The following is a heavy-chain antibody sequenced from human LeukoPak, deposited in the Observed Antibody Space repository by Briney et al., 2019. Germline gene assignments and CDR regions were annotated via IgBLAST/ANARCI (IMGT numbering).Heavy chain of an antibody. CDR3: AKDVLGVSSAWYPDPTVDY. CDR1: GFTFSSHA. V-gene: IGHV3-30*02. J-gene: IGHJ4*02. Sequence: GGSLRLSCAASGFTFSSHALHWVRQAPGKGLEWVANIKQDGSEKYYADSVKGRVTISRDNSKNTLYLQMNSLRAEDTAVYYCAKDVLGVSSAWYPDPTVDYWGQGALVTVSS. CDR2: IKQDGSEK. D-gene: IGHD6-19*01.